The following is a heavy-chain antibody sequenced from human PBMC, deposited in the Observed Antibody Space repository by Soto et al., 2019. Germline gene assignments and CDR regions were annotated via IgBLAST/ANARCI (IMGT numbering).Heavy chain of an antibody. CDR1: GFTFSSYG. Sequence: GGSLRLSCAASGFTFSSYGMHWVRQAPGKGLEWVAVIWYDGSNKYYADSVKGRFTISRDNSKNTLYLQMNSLRAEDTAAIVLTLSIVVVITAIEGDQYYYYYMDVWGKGTTVTVSS. D-gene: IGHD3-22*01. CDR3: TLSIVVVITAIEGDQYYYYYMDV. J-gene: IGHJ6*03. V-gene: IGHV3-33*01. CDR2: IWYDGSNK.